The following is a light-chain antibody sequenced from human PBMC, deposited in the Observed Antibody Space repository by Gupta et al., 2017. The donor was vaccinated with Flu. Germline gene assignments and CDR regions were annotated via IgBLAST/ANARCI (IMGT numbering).Light chain of an antibody. Sequence: MSCTRSSGSIARNYGEWFEQRPGRTSTTVIFEDDQRPSGGSDRGSGSLDDCSSSASLTIARLKSEEEADYYCQSEDSNNRFEVFGGGTKLTVL. CDR3: QSEDSNNRFEV. CDR2: EDD. V-gene: IGLV6-57*01. J-gene: IGLJ2*01. CDR1: SGSIARNY.